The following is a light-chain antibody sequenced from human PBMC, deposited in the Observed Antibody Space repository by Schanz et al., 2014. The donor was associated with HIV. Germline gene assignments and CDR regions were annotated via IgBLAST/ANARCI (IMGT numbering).Light chain of an antibody. CDR3: QHYNSFPYT. V-gene: IGKV1-39*01. J-gene: IGKJ2*01. Sequence: DIQMTQSPSSLSASVGDRVIITCRASQIISNSLNWYQQRPGKAPKVLIYAASTLQRGVPSRFVGSGSGTEFTLTITSLQPDDSATYYCQHYNSFPYTFGQGTKL. CDR1: QIISNS. CDR2: AAS.